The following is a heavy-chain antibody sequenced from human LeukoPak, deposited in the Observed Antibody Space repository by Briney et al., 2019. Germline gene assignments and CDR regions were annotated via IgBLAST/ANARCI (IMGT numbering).Heavy chain of an antibody. J-gene: IGHJ4*02. V-gene: IGHV3-53*01. CDR1: GFTVSSNS. CDR3: ARRAGAYSHPYDY. D-gene: IGHD4/OR15-4a*01. CDR2: IYSGNT. Sequence: GGSLRLSCTVSGFTVSSNSMSWIRQAPGKGLEWVSFIYSGNTHYSDSVKGRFTISRDNSKNTLYLQMNSLRAEDTAVYYCARRAGAYSHPYDYWGQGTLVTVSS.